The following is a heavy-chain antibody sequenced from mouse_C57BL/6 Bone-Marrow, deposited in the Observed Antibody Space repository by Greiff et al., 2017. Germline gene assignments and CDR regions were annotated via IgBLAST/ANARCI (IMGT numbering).Heavy chain of an antibody. CDR3: ATIQRKFAY. CDR1: GFSLTSYG. Sequence: QVQLKESGPGLVAPSQSLSITCTVSGFSLTSYGVDWVRQSPGKGLEWLGVIWGVGSTNYNSALKSRLSISKDNSKSQVFLKMNSLQTEDTAMYYCATIQRKFAYWGQGTLVTVSA. CDR2: IWGVGST. J-gene: IGHJ3*01. V-gene: IGHV2-6*01.